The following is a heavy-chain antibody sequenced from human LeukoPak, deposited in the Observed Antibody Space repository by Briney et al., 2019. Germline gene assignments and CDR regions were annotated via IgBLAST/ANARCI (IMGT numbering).Heavy chain of an antibody. V-gene: IGHV3-33*01. Sequence: GGSLRLSCAASGFTFSSYGMHWVRQAPGKGLEGVAVIWYDGSNKYYADSVKGRFTISRDNSKNTLYLQMNSLRAEDTAVYYCARGHDYGDRNFDYWGQGTLVTVSS. CDR3: ARGHDYGDRNFDY. J-gene: IGHJ4*02. CDR1: GFTFSSYG. CDR2: IWYDGSNK. D-gene: IGHD4-17*01.